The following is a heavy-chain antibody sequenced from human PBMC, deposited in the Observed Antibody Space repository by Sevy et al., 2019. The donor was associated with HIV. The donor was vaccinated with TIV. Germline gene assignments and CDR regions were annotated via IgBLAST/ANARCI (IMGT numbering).Heavy chain of an antibody. V-gene: IGHV5-51*01. CDR3: ARGSLAAEGRNFDY. Sequence: GESMKISCKGSGYSFTTYWIGWVRQMPGKGLEWVGIIHPSDSDTRYSPSFQGQVTISVDKSISAAYLQRSSLQASDTAMYYCARGSLAAEGRNFDYWGQGTPVTVSS. D-gene: IGHD6-13*01. CDR2: IHPSDSDT. J-gene: IGHJ4*02. CDR1: GYSFTTYW.